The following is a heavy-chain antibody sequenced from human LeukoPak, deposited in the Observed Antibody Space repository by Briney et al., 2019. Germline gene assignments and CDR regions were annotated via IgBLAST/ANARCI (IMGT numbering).Heavy chain of an antibody. CDR2: ISGSGGST. D-gene: IGHD5-12*01. Sequence: PGGSLRLSCAASGFTFSSYAMSWVRQAPGKGLEWVSAISGSGGSTYYADSVKGRFTISRDNSKNTLYLQMNSLRAEDTAVYYCARDFSAYLRGMDVWGQGTTVTVSS. V-gene: IGHV3-23*01. J-gene: IGHJ6*02. CDR3: ARDFSAYLRGMDV. CDR1: GFTFSSYA.